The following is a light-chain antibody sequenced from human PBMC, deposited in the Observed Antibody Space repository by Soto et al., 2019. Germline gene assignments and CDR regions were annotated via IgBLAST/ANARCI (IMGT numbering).Light chain of an antibody. J-gene: IGKJ4*01. CDR1: QNINTW. CDR3: QQHNSLPLT. CDR2: AAS. Sequence: DIQMTQSPSSVSASVGDRVTITCRASQNINTWLAWYQQKPGKAPKLLIYAASTLQSGVPSRFSGSGSGTEFTLTISNLQPEDFATYYCQQHNSLPLTFGRGTKVEIK. V-gene: IGKV1-12*01.